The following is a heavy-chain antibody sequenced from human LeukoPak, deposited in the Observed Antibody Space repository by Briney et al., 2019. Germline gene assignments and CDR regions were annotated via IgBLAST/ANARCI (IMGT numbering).Heavy chain of an antibody. D-gene: IGHD2-8*01. V-gene: IGHV4-30-4*08. CDR3: ARFRTPRGVMVYAIDY. J-gene: IGHJ4*02. CDR1: GGSISSGDYY. CDR2: IYYSGST. Sequence: SQTLSLTCTVSGGSISSGDYYWSWIRQPPGKGLEWIGYIYYSGSTYYNPSLKSRVTISVDTSKNQFSLKLSSVTAADTAVYYCARFRTPRGVMVYAIDYWGQGTLVTVSS.